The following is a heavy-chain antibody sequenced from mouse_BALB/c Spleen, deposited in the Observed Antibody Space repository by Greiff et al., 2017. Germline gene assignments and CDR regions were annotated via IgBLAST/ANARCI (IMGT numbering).Heavy chain of an antibody. Sequence: DVKLQESGAELVKPGASVKLSCTASGFNIKDTYMHWVKQRPEQGLEWIGRIDPANGNTKYDPKFQGKATITADTSSNTAYLQLSSLTSEDTAVYYCARELSGAIDYWGQGTTVTVSS. CDR1: GFNIKDTY. CDR2: IDPANGNT. D-gene: IGHD1-1*02. V-gene: IGHV14-3*02. J-gene: IGHJ4*01. CDR3: ARELSGAIDY.